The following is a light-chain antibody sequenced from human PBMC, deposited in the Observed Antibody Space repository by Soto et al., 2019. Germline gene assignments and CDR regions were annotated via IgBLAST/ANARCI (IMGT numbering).Light chain of an antibody. V-gene: IGKV3D-15*01. J-gene: IGKJ1*01. CDR3: QQFRNWPWT. CDR2: GAS. CDR1: RSISNW. Sequence: MTQSPSTLSASVGDRVTITCRASRSISNWLAWYQHKPGQAPRLLIHGASTRATGVPARISGSGSGTEFTLTISSLQSEDFAVYYCQQFRNWPWTFGQGTKVDIK.